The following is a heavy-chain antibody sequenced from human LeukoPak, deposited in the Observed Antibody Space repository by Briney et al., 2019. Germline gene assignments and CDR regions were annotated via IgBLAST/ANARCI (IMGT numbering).Heavy chain of an antibody. CDR1: GFIVSSNY. CDR2: ISSGGNT. CDR3: AREVRGYYFDY. J-gene: IGHJ4*02. D-gene: IGHD3-22*01. V-gene: IGHV3-53*01. Sequence: GGSLRLSCAASGFIVSSNYMSWVRQAPGKGLEWVSVISSGGNTYYADTVKGRFTISRDNSKNTVFLQMNSLRAEDTAVYYCAREVRGYYFDYWGQGTLVTVSS.